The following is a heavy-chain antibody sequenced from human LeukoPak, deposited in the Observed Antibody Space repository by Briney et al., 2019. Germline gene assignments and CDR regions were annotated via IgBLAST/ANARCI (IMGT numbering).Heavy chain of an antibody. J-gene: IGHJ3*02. CDR1: GGSFSDYY. CDR2: INHRGST. CDR3: ATYSTGFDI. D-gene: IGHD6-19*01. Sequence: SETLSLTCAVYGGSFSDYYWTWIRQPPGKGLEWIGEINHRGSTHYNPSLKSRVTISVDTSKKQFSLKLSSVTAADRAVYYCATYSTGFDIWGQGTVVTVSS. V-gene: IGHV4-34*01.